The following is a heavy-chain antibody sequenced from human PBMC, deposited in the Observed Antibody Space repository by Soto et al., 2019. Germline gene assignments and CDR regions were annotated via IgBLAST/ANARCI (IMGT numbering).Heavy chain of an antibody. CDR1: GFTFSDYY. Sequence: PGGSLRLSCAAHGFTFSDYYMSWIRQAPGKGLEWVSYISSSSSYTNYADSVKGRFTISRDNAKNSLYLQMNSLRAEDTAVYYCVRGYSTKSSTSCCLIDYWGQGTLVTVSS. D-gene: IGHD2-2*01. V-gene: IGHV3-11*05. J-gene: IGHJ4*02. CDR2: ISSSSSYT. CDR3: VRGYSTKSSTSCCLIDY.